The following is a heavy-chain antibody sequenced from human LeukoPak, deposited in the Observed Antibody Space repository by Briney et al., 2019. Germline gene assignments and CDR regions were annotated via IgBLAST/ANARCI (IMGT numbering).Heavy chain of an antibody. CDR3: ARDMDSSGYYFDY. CDR1: GFTFSSYE. V-gene: IGHV3-48*03. CDR2: ISSSGSTI. D-gene: IGHD3-22*01. Sequence: GGSLRLSCAASGFTFSSYEMNWVRQAPGKGLEWVSYISSSGSTIYYADSVKGRFTISRDNSKNTLYLQMNSLRAEDTAVYYCARDMDSSGYYFDYWGQGTLVTVSS. J-gene: IGHJ4*02.